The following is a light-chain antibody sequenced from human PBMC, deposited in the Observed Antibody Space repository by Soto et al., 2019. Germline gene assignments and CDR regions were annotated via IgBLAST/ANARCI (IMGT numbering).Light chain of an antibody. CDR3: QQLNSYPIT. J-gene: IGKJ5*01. CDR2: AAS. V-gene: IGKV1-9*01. CDR1: QGISSY. Sequence: DIQLTQSPSFLSASVGDRVTITCRASQGISSYLAWYQQKPGKAPNLLIYAASTLQSGVPSRFSGSGSGTEFTLTISSLQPEDFATYYCQQLNSYPITFGQGTLLEIK.